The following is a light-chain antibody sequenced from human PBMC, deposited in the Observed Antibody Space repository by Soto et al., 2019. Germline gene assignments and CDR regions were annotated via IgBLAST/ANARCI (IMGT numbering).Light chain of an antibody. CDR3: QQYNNWPPDRT. CDR1: QSVGSN. Sequence: EIVMTQSPATLSVSPGERATLSCRASQSVGSNLAWYQQKPGQAPRLLIYGASTMATGIPARFSCSGSGTEVTLTISNLQSEDFAIYFWQQYNNWPPDRTFGQGTNVEIK. V-gene: IGKV3-15*01. J-gene: IGKJ1*01. CDR2: GAS.